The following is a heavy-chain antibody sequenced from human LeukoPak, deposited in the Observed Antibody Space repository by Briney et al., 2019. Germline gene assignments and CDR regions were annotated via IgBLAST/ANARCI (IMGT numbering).Heavy chain of an antibody. CDR2: IYTSGST. CDR1: GGSITSGSYY. CDR3: AREVVEGNTIDFDY. V-gene: IGHV4-61*02. J-gene: IGHJ4*02. D-gene: IGHD2-15*01. Sequence: SETLSLTCTVSGGSITSGSYYWRWVRQPAGKGLEWIGRIYTSGSTNYNPSLKSRVTISVDTSKNQFSLKLSSVTAADTAVYYCAREVVEGNTIDFDYWGQGTLVTVSS.